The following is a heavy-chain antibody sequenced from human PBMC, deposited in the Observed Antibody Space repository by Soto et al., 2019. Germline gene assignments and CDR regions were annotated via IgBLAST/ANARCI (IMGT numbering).Heavy chain of an antibody. V-gene: IGHV3-23*01. CDR1: GFTFSSYA. J-gene: IGHJ4*02. D-gene: IGHD3-16*02. Sequence: PGGSLRLSCAASGFTFSSYAMSWVRQAPGKGLEWVSTISGSGGSTYYADSVKGRFTISRDNSKNMLSLQMNSLRVEDTAIYYCAKDLSFGYIWGSYRYDRYDHGGQGTLVTVSS. CDR3: AKDLSFGYIWGSYRYDRYDH. CDR2: ISGSGGST.